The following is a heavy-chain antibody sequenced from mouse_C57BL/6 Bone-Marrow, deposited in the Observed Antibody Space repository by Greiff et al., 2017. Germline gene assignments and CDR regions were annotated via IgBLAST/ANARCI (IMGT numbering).Heavy chain of an antibody. D-gene: IGHD2-12*01. V-gene: IGHV5-17*01. J-gene: IGHJ3*01. CDR3: ARGDYNYGGAWFAY. Sequence: EVQGVESGGGLVKPGGSLKLSCAASGFTFSDYGMHWVRQAPEKGLEWVAYISRGSSTIYYAVTVKGRFTISRDNAKNTLFLQMTSVRSEDTAMYYGARGDYNYGGAWFAYWGQGTLVTVSA. CDR1: GFTFSDYG. CDR2: ISRGSSTI.